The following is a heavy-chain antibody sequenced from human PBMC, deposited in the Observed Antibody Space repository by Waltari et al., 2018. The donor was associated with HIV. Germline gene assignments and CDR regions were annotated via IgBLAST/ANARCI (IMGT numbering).Heavy chain of an antibody. CDR1: GDSISSYY. V-gene: IGHV4-59*01. CDR3: ARSGSYRGYFDY. Sequence: VQLQESGPGLVKPSETLSLTCTVSGDSISSYYWSWIRQPPGKGLEWIGYIYYSGSTNYNPSLKSRVTISVDTSKNQFSLKLSSVTAADTAVYYCARSGSYRGYFDYWGQGTLVTVSS. CDR2: IYYSGST. J-gene: IGHJ4*02. D-gene: IGHD1-26*01.